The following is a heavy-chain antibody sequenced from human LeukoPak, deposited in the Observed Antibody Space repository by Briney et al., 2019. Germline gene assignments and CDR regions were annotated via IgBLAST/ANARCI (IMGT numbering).Heavy chain of an antibody. CDR2: IYYSGST. D-gene: IGHD6-19*01. CDR1: GGSISSYY. Sequence: SETLSLTCTVSGGSISSYYWSWIRQPPGKGLEWIGYIYYSGSTNYNPSLKSRVTISVDTSKNQFSLKLSSVTAADTAVYYCARGAVAGGRDYYYGMDVWGQGTTVTVSS. J-gene: IGHJ6*02. CDR3: ARGAVAGGRDYYYGMDV. V-gene: IGHV4-59*01.